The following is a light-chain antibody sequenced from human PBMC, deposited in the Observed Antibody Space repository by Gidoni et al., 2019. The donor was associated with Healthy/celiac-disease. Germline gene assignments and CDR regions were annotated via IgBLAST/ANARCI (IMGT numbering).Light chain of an antibody. Sequence: QSALTQPASVSGSPGQSITISCTGTSSDVGGYSYVSWYQQHPGKAPKVMIFDVSNRPSGVSNRFSGSKSGNTASLTISGLQAEDEADYYCSSYTSSSTLEVVFGGGTKLTVL. CDR2: DVS. V-gene: IGLV2-14*03. CDR3: SSYTSSSTLEVV. CDR1: SSDVGGYSY. J-gene: IGLJ2*01.